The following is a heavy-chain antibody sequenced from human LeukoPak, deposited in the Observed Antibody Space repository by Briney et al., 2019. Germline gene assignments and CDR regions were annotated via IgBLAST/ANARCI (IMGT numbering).Heavy chain of an antibody. D-gene: IGHD6-13*01. V-gene: IGHV1-18*01. Sequence: ASVKVSCKASGYTFTSYGISWVRQAPGQGLEWMGWISAYNGNTNYAQKLQGRVTMTTDTSTSTAYMELRSLRSDDTAVYCCARATKLVWQQLGDYWGQGTLVTVSS. CDR3: ARATKLVWQQLGDY. CDR1: GYTFTSYG. J-gene: IGHJ4*02. CDR2: ISAYNGNT.